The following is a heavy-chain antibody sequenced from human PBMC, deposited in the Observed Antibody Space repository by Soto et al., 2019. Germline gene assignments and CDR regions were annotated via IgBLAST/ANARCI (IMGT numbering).Heavy chain of an antibody. V-gene: IGHV1-46*01. CDR2: INPAGAGT. CDR3: ARGSRDCSNS. J-gene: IGHJ5*02. CDR1: GYTFTSYY. D-gene: IGHD2-21*02. Sequence: QVQLVQSGAEVKKPGASVKVSCKAFGYTFTSYYIHWVRQAPGQGLEWMGIINPAGAGTSFRRKFQGRVSKTRDTSTRTVYMELSSLTSDDTAVYYCARGSRDCSNSWGQGTLVTVSS.